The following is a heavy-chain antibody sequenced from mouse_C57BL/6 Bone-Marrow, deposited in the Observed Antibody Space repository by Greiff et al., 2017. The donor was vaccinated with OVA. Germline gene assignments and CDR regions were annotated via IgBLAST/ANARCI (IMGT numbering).Heavy chain of an antibody. CDR3: ARVTTVVATYWYFDV. V-gene: IGHV5-4*01. CDR1: GFTFSSYA. Sequence: EVQRVESGGGLVKPGGSLKLSCAASGFTFSSYAMSWVRQTPEKRLEWVATISDGGSYTYYPDNVTGRFPISSDNAKNNLYLQMSHLKSEDTAMYYWARVTTVVATYWYFDVWGTGTTVTVAS. D-gene: IGHD1-1*01. CDR2: ISDGGSYT. J-gene: IGHJ1*03.